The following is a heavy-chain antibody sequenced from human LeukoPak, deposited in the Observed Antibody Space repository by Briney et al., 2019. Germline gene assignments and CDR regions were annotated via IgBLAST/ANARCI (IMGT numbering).Heavy chain of an antibody. V-gene: IGHV3-23*01. D-gene: IGHD6-6*01. CDR1: GIPSSTYA. Sequence: GGSLRLSCAATGIPSSTYAMSWVRQAPGKGLEWVSTISGSGDTTYYVDSVRGRFTISRDNSKNTLFLQMNSLRAEDTAVYYCATDFRPFDSWGRGTLVTVSS. CDR2: ISGSGDTT. CDR3: ATDFRPFDS. J-gene: IGHJ5*01.